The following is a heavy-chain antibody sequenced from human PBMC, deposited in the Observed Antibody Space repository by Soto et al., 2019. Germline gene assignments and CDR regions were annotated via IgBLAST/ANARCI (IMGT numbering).Heavy chain of an antibody. Sequence: SVKVSCKASGLGFTSAARQWVRQARGQRLEWIGWIVVGSGNTNYAQKFQERVTITRDMSTSTAYMELSSLRSEDTAVYYCAAKLRGYSSYVDYWGQGTLVTVSS. J-gene: IGHJ4*02. D-gene: IGHD6-13*01. V-gene: IGHV1-58*02. CDR2: IVVGSGNT. CDR3: AAKLRGYSSYVDY. CDR1: GLGFTSAA.